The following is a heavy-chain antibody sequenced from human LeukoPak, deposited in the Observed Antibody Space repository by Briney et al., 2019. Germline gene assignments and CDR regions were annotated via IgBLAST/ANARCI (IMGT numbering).Heavy chain of an antibody. D-gene: IGHD3-22*01. CDR1: GFTFSSYA. V-gene: IGHV3-23*01. CDR2: ISGSGGST. CDR3: ARDYDSSGYPVPYYFDY. Sequence: GGSLRLSCAASGFTFSSYAMSWVRQAPGKGLEWVSAISGSGGSTYYADSVKGRFTISRDNAKNSLYLQMNSLRAEDTAVYYCARDYDSSGYPVPYYFDYWGQGTLVTVSS. J-gene: IGHJ4*02.